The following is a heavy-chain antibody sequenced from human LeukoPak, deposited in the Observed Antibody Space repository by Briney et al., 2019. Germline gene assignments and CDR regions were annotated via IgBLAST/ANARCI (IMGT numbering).Heavy chain of an antibody. V-gene: IGHV1-2*06. J-gene: IGHJ4*02. CDR1: GYTFTGYY. Sequence: GASVKVSCKASGYTFTGYYVHWVRQAPGQGLEWMGRISPNSGDTNYAQKFQGRVTMTRDTSSSTAYMELSSLRSEDTAVYYCATVPTYYYDSSGYRDYWGQGTLVTVSS. D-gene: IGHD3-22*01. CDR2: ISPNSGDT. CDR3: ATVPTYYYDSSGYRDY.